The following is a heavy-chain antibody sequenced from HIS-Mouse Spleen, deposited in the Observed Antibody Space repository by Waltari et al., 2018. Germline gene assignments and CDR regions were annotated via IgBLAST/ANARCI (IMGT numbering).Heavy chain of an antibody. CDR2: IYYSGST. D-gene: IGHD6-6*01. J-gene: IGHJ3*02. CDR3: ARETYSSSSRAFDI. Sequence: QLQLQESGPGLVKPSETLSLTCTVSGGSISSSSYYWGWIRQPPGKGLEWIGSIYYSGSTYYNPSLKSRVTISVDTSKNQFSLKLSSVTAADTAVYYCARETYSSSSRAFDIWGQGTMVTVSS. CDR1: GGSISSSSYY. V-gene: IGHV4-39*07.